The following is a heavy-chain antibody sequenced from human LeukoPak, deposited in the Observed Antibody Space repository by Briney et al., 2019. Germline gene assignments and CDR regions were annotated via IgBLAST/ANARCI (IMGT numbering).Heavy chain of an antibody. CDR2: ITRGDSK. CDR1: GFTFSSYT. D-gene: IGHD3-3*01. CDR3: ARDGRYDFWRGRADAFDI. Sequence: AGGSLRLSCAASGFTFSSYTISWVRQAPGKGLEWISSITRGDSKYYAESVKGRFTISRDNTEKSLHLQMSGLRAGDTAVYYCARDGRYDFWRGRADAFDIWGQGTMVTVSS. V-gene: IGHV3-48*04. J-gene: IGHJ3*02.